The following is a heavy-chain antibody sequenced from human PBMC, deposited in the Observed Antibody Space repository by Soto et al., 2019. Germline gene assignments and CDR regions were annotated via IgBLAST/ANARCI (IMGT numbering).Heavy chain of an antibody. J-gene: IGHJ5*02. Sequence: GASVKVSCKTSGYSFYNSGISWVRQAPGQGLEWMGWISVYSGYAHYARKSQGRVIMTADTFTSTSYMELRGLRSDDTAMYYCSKNGTSWFAAWGQGTLVTVSS. CDR3: SKNGTSWFAA. CDR1: GYSFYNSG. V-gene: IGHV1-18*01. D-gene: IGHD1-1*01. CDR2: ISVYSGYA.